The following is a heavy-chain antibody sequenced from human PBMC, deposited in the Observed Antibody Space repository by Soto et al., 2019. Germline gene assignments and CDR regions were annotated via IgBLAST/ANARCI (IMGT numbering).Heavy chain of an antibody. D-gene: IGHD2-15*01. J-gene: IGHJ6*02. CDR1: GFTFSSYG. Sequence: QVQLVESGGGVVQPGRSLRLSCAASGFTFSSYGMHWVRQAPGKGLEWVAVIWYDGSNKYYADSVKGRFTISRDNSKNTLYLQMNSLRAEDTAVYYCARDPSGLCSGGSCYSGAWYGMDVWGQGTTVTVSS. CDR3: ARDPSGLCSGGSCYSGAWYGMDV. CDR2: IWYDGSNK. V-gene: IGHV3-33*01.